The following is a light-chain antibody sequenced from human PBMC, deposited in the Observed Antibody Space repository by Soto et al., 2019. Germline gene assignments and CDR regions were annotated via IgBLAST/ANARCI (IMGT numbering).Light chain of an antibody. CDR2: GAS. J-gene: IGKJ1*01. CDR1: QTISTC. V-gene: IGKV1-39*01. Sequence: DIQMTQFPSSLSASVGDRVTITCRARQTISTCLNWYLQKAGTAPKLLIYGASDLESGIPSRFSGSGSGTYFTLTISSLQPEDFAIYYCQQCLTTPRTFGQGTRVEI. CDR3: QQCLTTPRT.